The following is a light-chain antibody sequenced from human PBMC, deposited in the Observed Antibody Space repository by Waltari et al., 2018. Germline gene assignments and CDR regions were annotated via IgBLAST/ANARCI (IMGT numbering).Light chain of an antibody. V-gene: IGLV2-14*01. CDR3: TSYTASSTLV. Sequence: QSALIQPAPVSGSPGQSITISCTGTSSDVGGYNFVSWYQHNPGKAPNLLIYEVRDRPSGVSSRFFGSKTGNRASLTISGLLPEDEADYFCTSYTASSTLVFGGGTKVTVL. CDR1: SSDVGGYNF. CDR2: EVR. J-gene: IGLJ3*02.